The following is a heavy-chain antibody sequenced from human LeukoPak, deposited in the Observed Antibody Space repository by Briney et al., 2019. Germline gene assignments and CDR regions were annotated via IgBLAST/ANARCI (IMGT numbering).Heavy chain of an antibody. D-gene: IGHD2-15*01. CDR2: IYHSGST. CDR3: ASCSGGSCVFDY. Sequence: SETLSLICAVSGGSISSGGYSWSWIRQPPGTGLEWIGYIYHSGSTYYNPSLKSRVTISVDRSKNQFSLKLSSVTAADTAVYYCASCSGGSCVFDYWGQGTLVTVSS. CDR1: GGSISSGGYS. J-gene: IGHJ4*02. V-gene: IGHV4-30-2*01.